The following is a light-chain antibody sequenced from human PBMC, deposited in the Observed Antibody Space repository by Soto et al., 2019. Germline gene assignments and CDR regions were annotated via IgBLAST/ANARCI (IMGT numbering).Light chain of an antibody. Sequence: DIQLTQSPSTLSASVGDRVTLTCRASQSIDRWLAWCQQKVGKAPELLIHDASSLESGVPSRFSGSGSGTEFTLTINSLQPDDFATYYCQQYNHYYSFGQGTKLEIK. V-gene: IGKV1-5*01. CDR2: DAS. CDR1: QSIDRW. CDR3: QQYNHYYS. J-gene: IGKJ2*03.